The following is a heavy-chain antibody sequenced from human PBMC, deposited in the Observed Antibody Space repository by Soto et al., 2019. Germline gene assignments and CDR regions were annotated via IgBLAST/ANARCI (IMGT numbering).Heavy chain of an antibody. CDR2: INPSGGST. Sequence: ASVKVSCKASGYTFTSYYMHWVRQAPGQGLEWMGIINPSGGSTSYAQKFQGRVTMTRDTSTSTVYMELSSLRSEDTAVYYCARALNGGNPGTAFFDYWGQGTLVTVSS. CDR3: ARALNGGNPGTAFFDY. CDR1: GYTFTSYY. D-gene: IGHD2-15*01. V-gene: IGHV1-46*01. J-gene: IGHJ4*02.